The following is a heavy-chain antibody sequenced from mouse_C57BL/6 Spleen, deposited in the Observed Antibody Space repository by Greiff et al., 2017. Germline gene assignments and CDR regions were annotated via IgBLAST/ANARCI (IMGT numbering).Heavy chain of an antibody. V-gene: IGHV5-9*01. J-gene: IGHJ4*01. CDR2: ISGGGGNT. CDR1: GFTFSSYT. D-gene: IGHD2-13*01. Sequence: EVKLVESGGGLVKPGGSLKFSCAASGFTFSSYTMSWVSQTPGKRLEWVATISGGGGNTYYQDSVQGRFTISRDNAKNTRYLQMSSLRSEDTALYDCARHRGLHGAMDYWGQGTSVTVSS. CDR3: ARHRGLHGAMDY.